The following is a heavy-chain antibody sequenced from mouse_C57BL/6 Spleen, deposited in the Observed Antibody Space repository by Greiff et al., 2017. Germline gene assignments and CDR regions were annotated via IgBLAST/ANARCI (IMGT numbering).Heavy chain of an antibody. CDR2: IYPGDGDP. V-gene: IGHV1-80*01. CDR3: ARQGYYSNYDWYFDV. J-gene: IGHJ1*03. Sequence: VQLQQSGAELVKPGASVKISCKASGYAFSSYWMNWVKQRPGKGLEWIGQIYPGDGDPNYNGKFKGKATLTADKSSSTAYMQLSSLTSEDSAGYFCARQGYYSNYDWYFDVWGTGTTVTVSS. CDR1: GYAFSSYW. D-gene: IGHD2-5*01.